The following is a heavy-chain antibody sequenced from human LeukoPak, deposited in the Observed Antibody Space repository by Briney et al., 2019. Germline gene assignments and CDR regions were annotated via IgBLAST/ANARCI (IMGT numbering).Heavy chain of an antibody. CDR2: IYRSETT. CDR1: GDSISSYY. CDR3: GRLYFFGSGMFSPFYI. V-gene: IGHV4-4*07. Sequence: SETLSLTCTVSGDSISSYYWSWIRQPAGKGLEWVGRIYRSETTNYNPSLKGRVTMSVDTSKNQLSLKLSSVTAADTAVYYCGRLYFFGSGMFSPFYIWGQGTVVTVSS. D-gene: IGHD3-10*01. J-gene: IGHJ3*02.